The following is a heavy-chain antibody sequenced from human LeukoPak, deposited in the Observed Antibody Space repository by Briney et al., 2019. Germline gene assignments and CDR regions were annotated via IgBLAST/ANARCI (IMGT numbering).Heavy chain of an antibody. CDR1: GFTFTNAW. Sequence: GGSLRLSCVDSGFTFTNAWMSWVRQAPGKGLEWLGRIKSKTDGETTNYVEPVRGRFTISRDDSKSAVYLQMNSLKIEDTAVYYCTTDLGTYYHGSQRLIPIDYWGQGTLVTVSS. CDR2: IKSKTDGETT. CDR3: TTDLGTYYHGSQRLIPIDY. J-gene: IGHJ4*02. D-gene: IGHD3-10*01. V-gene: IGHV3-15*01.